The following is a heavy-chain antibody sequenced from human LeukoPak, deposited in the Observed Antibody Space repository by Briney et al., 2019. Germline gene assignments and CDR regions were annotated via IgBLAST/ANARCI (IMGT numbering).Heavy chain of an antibody. V-gene: IGHV3-48*03. Sequence: PGGSLRLSCAASGFTFSSYEMNWVRQAPGKGLEWVSYISSSGTTIYYADSVRGRFTISRDNAKDSLYLQMNSLRAEDTAVYYCARHLSYGSGSYYNSGYWGQGTLVTVSS. CDR3: ARHLSYGSGSYYNSGY. J-gene: IGHJ4*02. CDR2: ISSSGTTI. CDR1: GFTFSSYE. D-gene: IGHD3-10*01.